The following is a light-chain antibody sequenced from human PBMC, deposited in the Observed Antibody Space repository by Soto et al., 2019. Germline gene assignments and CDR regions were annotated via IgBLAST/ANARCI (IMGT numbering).Light chain of an antibody. CDR3: QQRSNWPIT. CDR1: QSVSSY. CDR2: DAS. V-gene: IGKV3-11*01. J-gene: IGKJ5*01. Sequence: EIVLTQSPATLSLSPGEIATLSFSASQSVSSYLALYQQKPGQAPRLLIYDASNRATGIPARFSGSGSGTDFTLTISSLEPEDFAVYYCQQRSNWPITFGQGTRLEIK.